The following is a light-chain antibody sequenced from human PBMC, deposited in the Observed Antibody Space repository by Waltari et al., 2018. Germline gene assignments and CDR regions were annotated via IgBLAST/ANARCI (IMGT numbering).Light chain of an antibody. J-gene: IGKJ4*01. CDR1: QSIINW. CDR3: QQYNSYSLLT. CDR2: KAS. Sequence: IQMTQSPSTLSASVGDRFSITSRASQSIINWLAWYQQKPGKAPKLLIYKASTSESGGPSRFSGSGSGTEFTLTISSLQPDDFATYYCQQYNSYSLLTFGGGTKVEIK. V-gene: IGKV1-5*03.